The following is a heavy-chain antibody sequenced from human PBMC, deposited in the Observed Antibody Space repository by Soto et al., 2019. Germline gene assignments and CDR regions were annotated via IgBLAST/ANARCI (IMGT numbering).Heavy chain of an antibody. V-gene: IGHV3-53*01. CDR1: GFTVSSNY. CDR3: ARVPGYCSGGSCPFDP. J-gene: IGHJ5*02. Sequence: GGSLRLSCAASGFTVSSNYMSWVRQAPGKGLEWVSVIYSGGSTYYADSVKGRFTISRDNSKNTLYLQMNSLRAEDTAVYYCARVPGYCSGGSCPFDPWGQGTLVTVSS. CDR2: IYSGGST. D-gene: IGHD2-15*01.